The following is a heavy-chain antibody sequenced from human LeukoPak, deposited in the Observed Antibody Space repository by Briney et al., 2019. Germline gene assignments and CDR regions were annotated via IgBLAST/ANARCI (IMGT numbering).Heavy chain of an antibody. J-gene: IGHJ4*02. D-gene: IGHD3-22*01. V-gene: IGHV3-7*03. CDR1: GFTFSRHY. CDR3: VRRSYDNSAYYYDH. Sequence: GGSLRLSCVASGFTFSRHYMSWVRQAPGKGLEWVANIKQDSSAKAYVDSVKGRFTVSRGNAKNSMSLQMNSLRAEDTAIYYCVRRSYDNSAYYYDHWGQGTLVTVSS. CDR2: IKQDSSAK.